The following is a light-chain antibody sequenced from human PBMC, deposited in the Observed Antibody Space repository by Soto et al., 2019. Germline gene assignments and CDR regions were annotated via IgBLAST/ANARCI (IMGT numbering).Light chain of an antibody. V-gene: IGLV1-44*01. CDR2: SNN. CDR3: AAWDDSLNDLV. Sequence: QSVLTQPPSASGTPGQRGSISCSGSSSNIGSNTVNWYQQLPGTAPKLLIYSNNQRPSGVPDRFSGSKSGTSASLAISGLQSEDEADYYCAAWDDSLNDLVFGGGTQLTVL. CDR1: SSNIGSNT. J-gene: IGLJ7*01.